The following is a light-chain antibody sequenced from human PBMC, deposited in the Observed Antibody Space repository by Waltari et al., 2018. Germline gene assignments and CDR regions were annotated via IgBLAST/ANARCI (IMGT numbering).Light chain of an antibody. CDR2: DVS. V-gene: IGLV2-14*01. Sequence: QSALTQPASVSGSPGPSIPISCPGTSSDVGFYNYVSWYQQHPGKAPKLMIYDVSERPSGVSNRFSSSKSVNTASLTISVLQAEDEADYYCNSYAGSSSWVFGGGTKLTVL. CDR1: SSDVGFYNY. CDR3: NSYAGSSSWV. J-gene: IGLJ3*02.